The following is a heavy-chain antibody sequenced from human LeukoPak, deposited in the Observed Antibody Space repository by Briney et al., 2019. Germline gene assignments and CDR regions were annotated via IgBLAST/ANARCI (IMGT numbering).Heavy chain of an antibody. CDR2: ISAYNGNT. J-gene: IGHJ5*02. Sequence: GASVKVSCKASGYTFTSYGISWVRQAPGQGLEWMGWISAYNGNTNYAQKLQGRVTMTTDTSTSTAYMELRSLRSDDTAVYYCARDSADFWSGYYLAWGQGTLVTVSS. D-gene: IGHD3-3*01. CDR1: GYTFTSYG. V-gene: IGHV1-18*01. CDR3: ARDSADFWSGYYLA.